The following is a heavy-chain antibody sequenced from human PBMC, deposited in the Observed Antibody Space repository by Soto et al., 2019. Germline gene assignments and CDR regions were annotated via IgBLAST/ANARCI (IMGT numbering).Heavy chain of an antibody. Sequence: QVQLVESGGGVVQPGRSLRLSCAASGFTFSSYAMHWVRQAPGKGLEWVAVISYDGSNKYYADSVKGRFTISRDNSKHTLYLQMNSLRAEDRAVYYCAREVGVGDYYGMDVWGQGTTVTVSS. CDR1: GFTFSSYA. V-gene: IGHV3-30-3*01. D-gene: IGHD2-15*01. CDR3: AREVGVGDYYGMDV. J-gene: IGHJ6*02. CDR2: ISYDGSNK.